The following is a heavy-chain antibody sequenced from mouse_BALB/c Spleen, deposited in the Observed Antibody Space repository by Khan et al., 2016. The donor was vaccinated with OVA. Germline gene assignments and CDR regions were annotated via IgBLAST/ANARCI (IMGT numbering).Heavy chain of an antibody. V-gene: IGHV1S41*01. D-gene: IGHD1-1*01. CDR3: ARSNYYGSSLYAMDY. CDR1: GYTFTSYW. Sequence: DLVKPGASVKLSCKASGYTFTSYWINWIKQRPGQGLEWIGRIGPGSGSTCYNEMFTGKATLTVDTTSSTAYIQLSSLSYEDSAVFYCARSNYYGSSLYAMDYWGQGSSVTVSS. J-gene: IGHJ4*01. CDR2: IGPGSGST.